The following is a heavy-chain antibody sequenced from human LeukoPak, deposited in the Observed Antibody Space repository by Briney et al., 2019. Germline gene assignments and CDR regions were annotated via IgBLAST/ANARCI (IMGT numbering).Heavy chain of an antibody. CDR1: GYSISSGYY. CDR3: ARGVEDDVY. CDR2: ITRSGST. D-gene: IGHD1-1*01. V-gene: IGHV4-38-2*01. Sequence: PSENLSLNCAVSGYSISSGYYWGWIRQPPGKGLEWIGSITRSGSTYYNPSLRSRVTISVDTSKNQFSLKVNSVTATDTAVYFCARGVEDDVYWGQGTLVIVSS. J-gene: IGHJ4*02.